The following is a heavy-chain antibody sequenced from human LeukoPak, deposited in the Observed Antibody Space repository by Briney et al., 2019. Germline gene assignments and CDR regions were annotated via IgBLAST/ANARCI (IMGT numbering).Heavy chain of an antibody. Sequence: SETLSLTCAVYGGSFSGYYWSWIRQPPGKGPEWIGSIFHSGSVYYNPSLKSRVTLSVDPSKNRFSLKLTSVTAADTAIYYCARVVASTSIDSWGQGTLVTVSS. J-gene: IGHJ4*02. CDR3: ARVVASTSIDS. D-gene: IGHD2-15*01. V-gene: IGHV4-34*12. CDR2: IFHSGSV. CDR1: GGSFSGYY.